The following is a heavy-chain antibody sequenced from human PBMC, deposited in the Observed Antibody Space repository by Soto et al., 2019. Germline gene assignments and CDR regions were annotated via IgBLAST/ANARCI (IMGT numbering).Heavy chain of an antibody. CDR1: GFSFSSYW. Sequence: SGGSLRLSCAASGFSFSSYWMHWVRQAPGKGLVWVSGINIDGSISDYADSVKGRFTISRDNSKNTLYLQMNSLRAEDTAVYYCAKGSTGYSSGWHRYIYYYYYGMDVWGQGTTVTVSS. J-gene: IGHJ6*02. CDR2: INIDGSIS. D-gene: IGHD6-19*01. CDR3: AKGSTGYSSGWHRYIYYYYYGMDV. V-gene: IGHV3-74*01.